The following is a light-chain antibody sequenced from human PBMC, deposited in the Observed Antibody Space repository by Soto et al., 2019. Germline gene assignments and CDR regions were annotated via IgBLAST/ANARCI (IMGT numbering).Light chain of an antibody. V-gene: IGKV3D-7*01. Sequence: PGERVTLSCRASQSVSSSYLTWYQNKPGQAPGLLIYGASIRATGIPAKFSGSGSGTDFTLTISSLQPEDFEVYYCQQDYTLPRTFGQGTKVEIK. CDR2: GAS. CDR1: QSVSSSY. CDR3: QQDYTLPRT. J-gene: IGKJ1*01.